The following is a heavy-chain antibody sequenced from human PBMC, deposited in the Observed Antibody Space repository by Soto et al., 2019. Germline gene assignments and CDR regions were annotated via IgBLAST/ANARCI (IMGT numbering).Heavy chain of an antibody. CDR1: GGSISSYY. V-gene: IGHV4-59*01. CDR3: ARLLRSGSVDV. Sequence: PSETLSLTCTVSGGSISSYYWSWIRQPPGKGLEWIGYIYYSGSTNYNPSLKSRVTISVDTSKNQFSLKLSSVTAADTAVYYCARLLRSGSVDVSGKGTTVTVSS. D-gene: IGHD2-21*01. CDR2: IYYSGST. J-gene: IGHJ6*04.